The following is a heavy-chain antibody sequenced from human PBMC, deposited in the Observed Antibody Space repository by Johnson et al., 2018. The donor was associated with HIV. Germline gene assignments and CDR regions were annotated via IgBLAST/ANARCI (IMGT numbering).Heavy chain of an antibody. CDR3: TTAFTVTGAFDI. D-gene: IGHD4-17*01. V-gene: IGHV3-53*01. J-gene: IGHJ3*02. CDR2: IYSGGST. Sequence: VQLVESGGGLIQPGGSLRLSCAASGFTVSSNYMSWVRQAPGKGLEWVSVIYSGGSTYYADSVKGRFTISRDDSKNTLYLQMNSLKTEDTAVYYCTTAFTVTGAFDIWGQGTMVTVSS. CDR1: GFTVSSNY.